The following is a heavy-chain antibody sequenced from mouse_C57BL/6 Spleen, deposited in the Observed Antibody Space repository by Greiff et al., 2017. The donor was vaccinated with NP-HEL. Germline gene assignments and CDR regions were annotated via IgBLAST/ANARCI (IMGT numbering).Heavy chain of an antibody. V-gene: IGHV1-15*01. Sequence: QVHVKQSGAELVRPGASVTLSCKASGYTFTDYEMHWVKQTPVHGLEWIGAIDPETGGTAYNQKFKGKAILTADKSSSTAYMELRSLTSEDSAVYYCTRSGYYGSSYPYYYAMDYWGQGTSVTVSS. D-gene: IGHD1-1*01. CDR2: IDPETGGT. CDR3: TRSGYYGSSYPYYYAMDY. J-gene: IGHJ4*01. CDR1: GYTFTDYE.